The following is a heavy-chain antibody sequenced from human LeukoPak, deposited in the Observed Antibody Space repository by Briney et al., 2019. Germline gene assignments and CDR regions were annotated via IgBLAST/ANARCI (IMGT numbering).Heavy chain of an antibody. CDR3: ARDEKLNYDSSGYASENLDY. CDR2: INPNSGGT. V-gene: IGHV1-2*02. Sequence: ASVKVSCKASGYTFTGYYMHWVRQAPGQGLEWMGWINPNSGGTNYAQKFQGRVTMTRDTSISTAYMELSRLRSDDTAVYYCARDEKLNYDSSGYASENLDYWGQGTLVTVSS. D-gene: IGHD3-22*01. CDR1: GYTFTGYY. J-gene: IGHJ4*02.